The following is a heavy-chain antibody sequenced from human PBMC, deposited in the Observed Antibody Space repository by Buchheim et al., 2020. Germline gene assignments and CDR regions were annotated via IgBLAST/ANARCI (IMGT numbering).Heavy chain of an antibody. D-gene: IGHD3-10*01. CDR1: GYTFSSYG. Sequence: QVQLVQSGGEVKKPGASVKVSCKASGYTFSSYGISWVRQAPGQGLEWMGWISANNGNTGYAQKFQGRVTMTTNASTSTAYMELRSLTSDDTAVYYCGRDHSIFCGSGGYNWFDPWGQGTL. J-gene: IGHJ5*02. CDR3: GRDHSIFCGSGGYNWFDP. CDR2: ISANNGNT. V-gene: IGHV1-18*01.